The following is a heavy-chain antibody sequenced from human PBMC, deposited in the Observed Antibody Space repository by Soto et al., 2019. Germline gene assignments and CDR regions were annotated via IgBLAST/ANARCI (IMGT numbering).Heavy chain of an antibody. CDR1: GCTCSSYA. D-gene: IGHD6-25*01. J-gene: IGHJ4*02. CDR2: ISGTGGTT. CDR3: AKFFVETGGSSGWTRSFHF. Sequence: GRPMRLCCAASGCTCSSYAMRWILQDPGKGLEWVSAISGTGGTTYYADSVKGRFTISRDNSRNTLHLQMNSLRAEDTAIYYCAKFFVETGGSSGWTRSFHFWGQGTLVTVSS. V-gene: IGHV3-23*01.